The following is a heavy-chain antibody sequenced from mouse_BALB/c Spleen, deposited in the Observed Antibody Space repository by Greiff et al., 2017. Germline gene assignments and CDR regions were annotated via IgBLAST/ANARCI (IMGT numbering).Heavy chain of an antibody. CDR3: ARGRGYSFAY. Sequence: ESGPGLVKPSQSLSLTCSVTGYSITSGYYWNWIRQFPGNKLEWMGYISYDGSNNYNPSLKNRISITRDTSKNQFFLKLNSVTTEDTATYYCARGRGYSFAYWGQGTLVTVSA. CDR1: GYSITSGYY. CDR2: ISYDGSN. V-gene: IGHV3-6*02. D-gene: IGHD2-3*01. J-gene: IGHJ3*01.